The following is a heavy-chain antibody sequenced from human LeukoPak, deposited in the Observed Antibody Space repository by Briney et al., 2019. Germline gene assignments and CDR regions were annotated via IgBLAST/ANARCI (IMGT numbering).Heavy chain of an antibody. CDR1: GYTFTSYD. J-gene: IGHJ4*02. CDR2: MNPNSGNT. CDR3: ARVGCSGGSCYYYFDY. Sequence: ASVKVSCKASGYTFTSYDINWVRQATGQGLEWMGWMNPNSGNTGYAQKFQGRVTMTSNTSISTAYMELSSLRSEDTAVYYCARVGCSGGSCYYYFDYWGQGTLVTVSS. D-gene: IGHD2-15*01. V-gene: IGHV1-8*01.